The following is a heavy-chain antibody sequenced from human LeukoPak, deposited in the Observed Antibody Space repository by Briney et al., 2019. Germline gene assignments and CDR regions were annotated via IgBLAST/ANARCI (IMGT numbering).Heavy chain of an antibody. CDR1: GFTFDDYA. Sequence: GGSLRLSCAASGFTFDDYAMHWVRQAPGKGLEWVAVISYDGSNKYYADSVKGRFTISRDNSKNTLYLQMNSLRAEDTAVYYCARDPNGVDYWGQGTLVTVSS. CDR3: ARDPNGVDY. D-gene: IGHD3-10*01. CDR2: ISYDGSNK. J-gene: IGHJ4*02. V-gene: IGHV3-30-3*01.